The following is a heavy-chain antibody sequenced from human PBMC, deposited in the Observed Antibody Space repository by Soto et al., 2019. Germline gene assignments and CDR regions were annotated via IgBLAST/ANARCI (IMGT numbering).Heavy chain of an antibody. J-gene: IGHJ4*02. CDR2: INYSEDT. D-gene: IGHD3-10*01. CDR1: RGSFSGYY. CDR3: ARGFRGHFDY. V-gene: IGHV4-34*01. Sequence: QVQLQQWGAGRLKPSETLSLTCAVYRGSFSGYYWTWIRQPPGKGLEWIGEINYSEDTNYNPSLESRVTISIDTSKNQFSLNLRSMTAADTAVYYCARGFRGHFDYWGQGTLVTVSS.